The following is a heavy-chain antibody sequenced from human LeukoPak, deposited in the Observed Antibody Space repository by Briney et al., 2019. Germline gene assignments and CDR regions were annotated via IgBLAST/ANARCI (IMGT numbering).Heavy chain of an antibody. D-gene: IGHD3-22*01. CDR1: GGSIISSTYY. J-gene: IGHJ3*02. Sequence: SETLSLTCTVSGGSIISSTYYWGWIRQPPGKGLEWMGSIYYSGTTYYNPSLKSRVTISVDTSRNQFSLKRSSVTAADTAVFHCARHSRGYYDSTGYYYGSHAFDIWGQGTMVTVSS. CDR2: IYYSGTT. CDR3: ARHSRGYYDSTGYYYGSHAFDI. V-gene: IGHV4-39*01.